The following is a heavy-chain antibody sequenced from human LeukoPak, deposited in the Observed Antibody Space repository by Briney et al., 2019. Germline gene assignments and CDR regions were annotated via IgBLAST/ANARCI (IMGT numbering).Heavy chain of an antibody. Sequence: SETLSLTCTVSGGSISSYYWSWIRQPPGTGLEWIGYIYYSGSTNYNPSLKSRVTISVDTSKNQFSLKLSSVTAADTAVYYCARVPVRVGAFDIWGQRTMVTVSS. J-gene: IGHJ3*02. D-gene: IGHD6-19*01. V-gene: IGHV4-59*01. CDR2: IYYSGST. CDR3: ARVPVRVGAFDI. CDR1: GGSISSYY.